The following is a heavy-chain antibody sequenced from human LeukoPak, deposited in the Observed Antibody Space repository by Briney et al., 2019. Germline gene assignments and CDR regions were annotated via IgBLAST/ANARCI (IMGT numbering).Heavy chain of an antibody. D-gene: IGHD1-26*01. Sequence: GGSLRLSCAASGFTFSSYGMSWVRQAPGKGLEWVSLISGSGDSTYYADSVKGRFTISRENSKNTLYLQMNSLRAEDTALYYCAKKTDSGSPGGFDPWGQGTLVTVSS. CDR3: AKKTDSGSPGGFDP. CDR1: GFTFSSYG. CDR2: ISGSGDST. J-gene: IGHJ5*02. V-gene: IGHV3-23*01.